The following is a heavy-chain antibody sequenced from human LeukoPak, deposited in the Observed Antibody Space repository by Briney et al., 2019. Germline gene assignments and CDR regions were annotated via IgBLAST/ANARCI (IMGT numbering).Heavy chain of an antibody. D-gene: IGHD3/OR15-3a*01. J-gene: IGHJ3*02. CDR1: GYSFTNFH. Sequence: ASVKVSCKAAGYSFTNFHINWVRQAPGQGPEWMGWMNPNTGDTGFAQKFQGRVTITQNSSISTVYMEVSSLTSEDTAVYYCARRGLVAGIYDLVYGFDIWGQGTMVTVSS. CDR3: ARRGLVAGIYDLVYGFDI. CDR2: MNPNTGDT. V-gene: IGHV1-8*03.